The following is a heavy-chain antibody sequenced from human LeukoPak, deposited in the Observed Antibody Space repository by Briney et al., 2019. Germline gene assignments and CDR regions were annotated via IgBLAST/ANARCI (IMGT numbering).Heavy chain of an antibody. CDR2: INSDGSST. CDR3: ARGRNCGGDYFDY. CDR1: GFTFSGYW. V-gene: IGHV3-74*01. J-gene: IGHJ4*02. Sequence: GGSLRLSCAASGFTFSGYWMHWVRQAPGQGLVWVSRINSDGSSTNYADSVKGRFTISRDNAKNTLYLQMNSLRAEDTAVYYCARGRNCGGDYFDYWGQGTLVTVSS. D-gene: IGHD1-14*01.